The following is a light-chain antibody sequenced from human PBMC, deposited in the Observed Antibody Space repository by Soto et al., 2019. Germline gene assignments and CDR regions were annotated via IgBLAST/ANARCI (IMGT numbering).Light chain of an antibody. J-gene: IGKJ1*01. CDR3: QHYNSYSEA. CDR2: KAS. V-gene: IGKV1-5*03. Sequence: DIQMTQSPSTLSGSVGDRVTITCRASQTISSWLAWYQQKPGKAPKLLIYKASTLKSGVPSRFSGSGSGTECTLTISSRQPDDFATYYCQHYNSYSEAFGQGTKVELK. CDR1: QTISSW.